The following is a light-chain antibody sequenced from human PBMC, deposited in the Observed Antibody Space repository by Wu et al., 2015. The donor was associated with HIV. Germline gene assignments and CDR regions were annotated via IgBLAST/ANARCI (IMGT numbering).Light chain of an antibody. CDR1: QSISGTH. Sequence: EIVLTQSPGTLSFSPGQRVTLSCRASQSISGTHLAWYQQKPGQAPRLLISGASTRATGIPDRFSGRGSGTDFTLIISRLEPEDVAVYYCQQYGSSPVTFGQGTKVEI. J-gene: IGKJ1*01. CDR3: QQYGSSPVT. V-gene: IGKV3-20*01. CDR2: GAS.